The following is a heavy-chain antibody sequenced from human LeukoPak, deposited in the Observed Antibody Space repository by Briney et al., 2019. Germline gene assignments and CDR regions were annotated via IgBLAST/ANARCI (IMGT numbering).Heavy chain of an antibody. CDR1: GFNLSDYY. Sequence: GGSLRLSCVASGFNLSDYYMNWIRQAPGRGLEWVSYISGSGSDLYYADSVKGRFTISRDNAKNSLYLQMNSLRAEDTAVYYCARSIGSYYTMDVWGQGTTVTVSS. CDR3: ARSIGSYYTMDV. D-gene: IGHD3-22*01. V-gene: IGHV3-11*01. CDR2: ISGSGSDL. J-gene: IGHJ6*02.